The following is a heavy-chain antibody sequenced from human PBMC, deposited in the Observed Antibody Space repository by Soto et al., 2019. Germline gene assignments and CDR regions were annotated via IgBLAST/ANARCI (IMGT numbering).Heavy chain of an antibody. J-gene: IGHJ6*04. Sequence: SETLSLTCTVSGGSISSGDYYWSWIRQPPGKGLEWIGYIYYSGSTYYNPSLKSRVTISVDTSKNQFSLKLSSVTAADTAVYYCAIVFIPAAIALAEGDYYYYYDMDVWGRGTTVTVSS. CDR3: AIVFIPAAIALAEGDYYYYYDMDV. CDR1: GGSISSGDYY. V-gene: IGHV4-30-4*01. D-gene: IGHD2-21*01. CDR2: IYYSGST.